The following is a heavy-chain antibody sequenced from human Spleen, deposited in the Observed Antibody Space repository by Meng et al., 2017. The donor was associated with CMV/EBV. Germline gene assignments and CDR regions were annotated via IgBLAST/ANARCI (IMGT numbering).Heavy chain of an antibody. V-gene: IGHV2-5*01. CDR2: SNWNYDR. J-gene: IGHJ5*02. Sequence: GFARTTRTSGDGWGCQPPAKALELLEISNWNYDRSSSPSLKRRLTITKDTSKDKVVLTMTNVDPVDTATDYCVYSEAGERWHNHFDHWGQGTLVTVSS. CDR1: GFARTTRTSG. D-gene: IGHD1/OR15-1a*01. CDR3: VYSEAGERWHNHFDH.